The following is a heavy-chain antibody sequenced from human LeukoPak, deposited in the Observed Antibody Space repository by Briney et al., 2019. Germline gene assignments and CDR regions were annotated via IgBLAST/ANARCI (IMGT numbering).Heavy chain of an antibody. J-gene: IGHJ5*02. CDR3: ARGIAVAGSNWFDP. CDR1: GGTFSSYA. CDR2: IIPIFGTA. V-gene: IGHV1-69*13. Sequence: ASVKVSCKASGGTFSSYAISWVRQAPGQGLEWMGGIIPIFGTANYAQKFQGRVTITADESTSTAYMELSSLRSEDTAAYYCARGIAVAGSNWFDPWGQGTLVTVSS. D-gene: IGHD6-19*01.